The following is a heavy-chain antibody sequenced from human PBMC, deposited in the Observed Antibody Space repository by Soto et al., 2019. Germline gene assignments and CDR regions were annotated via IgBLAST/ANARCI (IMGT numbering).Heavy chain of an antibody. CDR1: GCSFRRNT. D-gene: IGHD2-15*01. Sequence: GGARRVSWAGSGCSFRRNTMQGGRQTQGKGQERVAVISHDRGDKYNDDSGKGGITISRDNSKNTLYLQMNSLRREDTSLYYCAREYSLAVVPPGXWGQGSLVTVPS. V-gene: IGHV3-30*04. J-gene: IGHJ4*02. CDR3: AREYSLAVVPPGX. CDR2: ISHDRGDK.